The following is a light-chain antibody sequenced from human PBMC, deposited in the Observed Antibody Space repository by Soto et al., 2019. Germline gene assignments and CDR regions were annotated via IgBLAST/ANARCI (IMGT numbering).Light chain of an antibody. J-gene: IGKJ2*01. Sequence: DIQVTQSPSSLSASVGDRVTITCRTSQNIKSYLNWYQQKPGKAPKLLIFAASSLHSGVPPRFSGSGSGTDFTLTITSLQPEDFATYYCHEIYGSPPYTFGQGTKLEIK. V-gene: IGKV1-39*01. CDR1: QNIKSY. CDR2: AAS. CDR3: HEIYGSPPYT.